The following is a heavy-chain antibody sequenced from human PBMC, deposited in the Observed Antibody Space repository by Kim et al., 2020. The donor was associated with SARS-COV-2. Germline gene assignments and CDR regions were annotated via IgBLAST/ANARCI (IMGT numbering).Heavy chain of an antibody. CDR3: ARLDSSSWYPTY. V-gene: IGHV5-10-1*01. Sequence: GESLKISCQCSGYSFTSYWSSWGRQIPGKGLGWRGSIDPCGSYTNYRPSFQGHVTITADNSLSTAYLQWSSLTASDTAMYYCARLDSSSWYPTYWGQGTRVTVSS. CDR1: GYSFTSYW. D-gene: IGHD6-13*01. CDR2: IDPCGSYT. J-gene: IGHJ4*02.